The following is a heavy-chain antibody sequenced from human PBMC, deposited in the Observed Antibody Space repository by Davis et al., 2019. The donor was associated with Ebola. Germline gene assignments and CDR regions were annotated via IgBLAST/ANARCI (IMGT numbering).Heavy chain of an antibody. CDR1: GYTFTNYY. D-gene: IGHD5-12*01. V-gene: IGHV1-46*03. CDR2: INPSGGST. CDR3: TTPGGQDSGYDVFDN. Sequence: ASVKVSCKASGYTFTNYYMHWVRQAPGQGLGWMGIINPSGGSTSYAQKFQGRVTVTRDTSTTTVYMDLSSLRSEDTALYYCTTPGGQDSGYDVFDNWGQGTMVTVSS. J-gene: IGHJ3*02.